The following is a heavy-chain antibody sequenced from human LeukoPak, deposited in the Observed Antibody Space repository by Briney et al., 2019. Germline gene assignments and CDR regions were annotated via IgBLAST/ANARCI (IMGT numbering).Heavy chain of an antibody. CDR2: INEDGGGR. CDR3: ATRRCSIAACRASSYRCFDF. J-gene: IGHJ6*04. D-gene: IGHD2-2*01. Sequence: TGGSLRLSCAASGFTFSSYWMSWVRQAPGKGLEWVANINEDGGGRYYVDSVKGRFTISRDNARNSVHLEVNNLRAEDTAVYYCATRRCSIAACRASSYRCFDFWGKGTTVIVSS. CDR1: GFTFSSYW. V-gene: IGHV3-7*01.